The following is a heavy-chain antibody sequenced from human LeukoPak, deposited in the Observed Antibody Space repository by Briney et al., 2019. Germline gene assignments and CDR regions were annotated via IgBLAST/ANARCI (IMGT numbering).Heavy chain of an antibody. V-gene: IGHV3-74*01. J-gene: IGHJ6*02. Sequence: GGSLRLSCAASGLTFSSYWMHWVRQAPGKGLVWVSRINSDGSSTSYADSVKGRFTISRDNAKNTLYLQMNSLRAEDTAVYYCAREDYCYGMDVWGQGTTVTVSS. CDR1: GLTFSSYW. CDR3: AREDYCYGMDV. CDR2: INSDGSST.